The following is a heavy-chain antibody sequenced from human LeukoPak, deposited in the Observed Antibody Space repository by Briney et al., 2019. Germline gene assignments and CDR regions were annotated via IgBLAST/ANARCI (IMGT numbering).Heavy chain of an antibody. J-gene: IGHJ3*02. Sequence: GGSLRLSCAASGFTFSSYEINWVRQAPGKGLEWVSYIGSSGNNILYADSVKGRFTISRGNAKNSLFLQMNSLRAEDSAVYYYVRDGSYDAFDIWGQGTMVTVSS. V-gene: IGHV3-48*03. CDR1: GFTFSSYE. CDR3: VRDGSYDAFDI. CDR2: IGSSGNNI.